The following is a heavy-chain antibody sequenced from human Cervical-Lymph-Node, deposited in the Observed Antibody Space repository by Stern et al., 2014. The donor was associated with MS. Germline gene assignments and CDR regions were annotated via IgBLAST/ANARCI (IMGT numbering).Heavy chain of an antibody. D-gene: IGHD2/OR15-2a*01. Sequence: VHLVESGGGVVQPGGSLRLACAASGFSFGSYNMHWVRQTPGKGLEWVATIWYDGGNKYYLDSVQGRFIVSRDNSKNTLYLQMSSLRAEDTGVYYCARHESIGGDSWGQGTQVIVSS. CDR1: GFSFGSYN. CDR3: ARHESIGGDS. V-gene: IGHV3-33*01. J-gene: IGHJ4*02. CDR2: IWYDGGNK.